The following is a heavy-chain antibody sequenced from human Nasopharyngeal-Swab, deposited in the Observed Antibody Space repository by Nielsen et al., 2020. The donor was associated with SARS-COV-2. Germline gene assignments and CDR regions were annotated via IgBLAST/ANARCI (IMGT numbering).Heavy chain of an antibody. CDR2: ISGSDYST. CDR3: ARGGPTFGGVTGY. Sequence: GESLKISCAASGFTFNTYAISWVRQAPGKGLEWVSVISGSDYSTKYADSVKGRFTISRDNAKNSLYLQMNSLRAEDTAVYYCARGGPTFGGVTGYWGQGTLVTVSS. J-gene: IGHJ4*02. D-gene: IGHD3-16*01. V-gene: IGHV3-23*01. CDR1: GFTFNTYA.